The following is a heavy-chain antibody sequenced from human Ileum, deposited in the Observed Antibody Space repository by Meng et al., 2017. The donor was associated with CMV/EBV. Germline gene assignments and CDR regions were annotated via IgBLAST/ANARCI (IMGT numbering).Heavy chain of an antibody. Sequence: QVQITQSGAVLSKPSETLSFTCSLGGSFSPYTWGWLRQAPGKGREWIGEINQYGSTNFNPSLKSRVTISVDTSKNQFSLKLSSVTATDTAVYYCAGGAITGTTEVPFDYWGQGTLVTVSS. CDR2: INQYGST. J-gene: IGHJ4*02. CDR1: GSFSPYT. D-gene: IGHD1-20*01. V-gene: IGHV4-34*02. CDR3: AGGAITGTTEVPFDY.